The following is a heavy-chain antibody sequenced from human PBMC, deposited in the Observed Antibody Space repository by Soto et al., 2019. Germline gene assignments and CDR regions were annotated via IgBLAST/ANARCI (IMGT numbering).Heavy chain of an antibody. CDR1: GGSISSYY. Sequence: QVQLQESGPGLVKPSETLSLTCTVSGGSISSYYWSWIRQPPGKGLEWIGYIYYSGSTNYNPSLKSRVTISVDTSKNQFSLKLSSGTAADTAVYYCARDKGHYYGMDVWGQGTTVTVSS. V-gene: IGHV4-59*01. J-gene: IGHJ6*02. CDR2: IYYSGST. CDR3: ARDKGHYYGMDV.